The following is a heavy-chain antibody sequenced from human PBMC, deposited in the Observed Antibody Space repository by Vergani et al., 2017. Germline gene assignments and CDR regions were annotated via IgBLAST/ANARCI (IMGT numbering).Heavy chain of an antibody. Sequence: VQLVESGGGLVQPGGSLRLSCAASGFTFSDYYMSWIRQAPGKGLEWVSYISSSGSTIYYADSVKGRFTISRDNAKNSLYLQMNSLRAEDTAVYYCARAGRGYYDSSGYYNYYYMDVWGKGTTVTVSS. CDR1: GFTFSDYY. D-gene: IGHD3-22*01. J-gene: IGHJ6*03. CDR2: ISSSGSTI. CDR3: ARAGRGYYDSSGYYNYYYMDV. V-gene: IGHV3-11*01.